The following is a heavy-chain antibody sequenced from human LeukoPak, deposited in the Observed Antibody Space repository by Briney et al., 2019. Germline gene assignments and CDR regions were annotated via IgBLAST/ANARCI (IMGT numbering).Heavy chain of an antibody. CDR2: INPNSGGT. CDR1: GYTFTGYY. D-gene: IGHD3-10*01. V-gene: IGHV1-2*02. CDR3: ARHGSGSYYGYYYYGMDV. J-gene: IGHJ6*02. Sequence: ASVKVSCKASGYTFTGYYMHWVRQAPGQGLEWMGWINPNSGGTNYAQKFQGRVTMTRDTSISTAYMELSRLRSDDTAVYYCARHGSGSYYGYYYYGMDVWGQGTTVTVSS.